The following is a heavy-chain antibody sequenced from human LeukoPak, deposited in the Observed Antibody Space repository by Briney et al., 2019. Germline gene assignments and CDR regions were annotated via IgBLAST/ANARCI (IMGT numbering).Heavy chain of an antibody. J-gene: IGHJ3*02. CDR2: ISSGSTTI. V-gene: IGHV3-48*01. CDR3: ARAKTPRAFDI. Sequence: PGGSLRLSCAASGFTFTTYSMNWARQAPGKGLEWVSYISSGSTTIYYADSVKGRFTISRDNANNSLYLQMNSLRAEDTAVYYCARAKTPRAFDIWGQGTMVTVSS. CDR1: GFTFTTYS. D-gene: IGHD4-23*01.